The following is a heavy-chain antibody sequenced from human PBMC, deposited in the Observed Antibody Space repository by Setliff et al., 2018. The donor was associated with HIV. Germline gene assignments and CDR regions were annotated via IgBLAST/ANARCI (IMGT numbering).Heavy chain of an antibody. V-gene: IGHV1-69*10. CDR3: ARGGYGSGNAYYFAD. Sequence: PSVKVSCKASGGTFGSYAIHWVRQAPGQGLEWMGGIIPIVGQTNYAQKFQGRFTITADTSTNTAFMELTSLTSEDTAFYYCARGGYGSGNAYYFADWGQGTLVTVSS. CDR1: GGTFGSYA. J-gene: IGHJ4*02. D-gene: IGHD3-10*01. CDR2: IIPIVGQT.